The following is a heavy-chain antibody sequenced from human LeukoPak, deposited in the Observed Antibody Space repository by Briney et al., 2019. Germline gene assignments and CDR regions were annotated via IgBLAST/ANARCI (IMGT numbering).Heavy chain of an antibody. CDR3: ARAMGDGSSWQYYYYYYMDV. Sequence: PSQTLSLTCTVSGGSISSYYWSWIRQPPGKGLEWIGYIYYSGSTNYNPSLKSRVTISVDTSKNQFSLKLSSVTAADTAVYYCARAMGDGSSWQYYYYYYMDVWGKGTTVTVSS. D-gene: IGHD6-13*01. V-gene: IGHV4-59*01. CDR1: GGSISSYY. J-gene: IGHJ6*03. CDR2: IYYSGST.